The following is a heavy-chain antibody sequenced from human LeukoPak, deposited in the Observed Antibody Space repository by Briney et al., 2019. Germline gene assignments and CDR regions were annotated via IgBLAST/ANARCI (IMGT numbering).Heavy chain of an antibody. Sequence: GASVKVSCKASGYTFTGYYIHWVRQAPGQGLEWMGWMNLNTGGTTYAQKFQGRVTMTRDTSISTAYLELSTLRSDDTAVYYCGRDYREDRIDYWGQGTLVTVSS. CDR3: GRDYREDRIDY. V-gene: IGHV1-2*02. D-gene: IGHD1-14*01. CDR1: GYTFTGYY. J-gene: IGHJ4*02. CDR2: MNLNTGGT.